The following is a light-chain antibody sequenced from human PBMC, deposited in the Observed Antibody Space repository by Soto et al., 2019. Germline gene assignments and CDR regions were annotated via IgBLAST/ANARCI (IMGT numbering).Light chain of an antibody. CDR1: QSISSY. CDR3: QQSYSTPPWT. Sequence: DIQMTQSPSPLSASVGDRVTITFRASQSISSYLNWYQQKPGEAPKLLIYAASSLQSGVPSRFSGSGSGTDFTLTISSLQPEDFATYYCQQSYSTPPWTFGQGTKVDIK. V-gene: IGKV1-39*01. CDR2: AAS. J-gene: IGKJ1*01.